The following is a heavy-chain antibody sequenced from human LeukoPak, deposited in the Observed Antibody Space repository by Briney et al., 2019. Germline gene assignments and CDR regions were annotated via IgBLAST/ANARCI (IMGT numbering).Heavy chain of an antibody. CDR3: ARHGDHRGVYYYYYMDV. D-gene: IGHD4-17*01. J-gene: IGHJ6*03. Sequence: ASVKVSCKASGYTFTSYYMHWVRQAPGQGLEWMGIINPSGGSTSYAQKFQGRVTISVDTSKNQFSLKLSSVTAADTAVYYCARHGDHRGVYYYYYMDVWGKGTTVTVSS. CDR1: GYTFTSYY. CDR2: INPSGGST. V-gene: IGHV1-46*01.